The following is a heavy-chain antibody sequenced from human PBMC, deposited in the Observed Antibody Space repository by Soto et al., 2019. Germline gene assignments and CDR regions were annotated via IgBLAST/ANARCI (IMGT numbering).Heavy chain of an antibody. CDR2: ISGGSGDT. D-gene: IGHD2-15*01. CDR3: ARGAHGKDFDY. V-gene: IGHV1-3*01. CDR1: GYTFTDWA. J-gene: IGHJ4*02. Sequence: ASVKVSCKASGYTFTDWAIHWLRQAPGQGLEWMGWISGGSGDTKYSQNFQDRVTISWDTSANTDYMEMSSLRSGDTAVFYCARGAHGKDFDYWGQGTLVTVSS.